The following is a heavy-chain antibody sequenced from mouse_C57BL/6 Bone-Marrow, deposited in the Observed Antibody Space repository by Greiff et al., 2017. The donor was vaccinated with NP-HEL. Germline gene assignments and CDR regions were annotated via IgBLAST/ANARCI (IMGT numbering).Heavy chain of an antibody. CDR1: GFNIKDDY. D-gene: IGHD2-2*01. Sequence: EVQRVESGAELVRPGASVKLSCTASGFNIKDDYMHWVKQRPEQGLEWIGWIDPENGDTEYASKFQGKATITADTSSNTAYLQLSSLTSEDTAVYYCTTGRATMVTTVDYWGQGTTLTVSS. CDR3: TTGRATMVTTVDY. J-gene: IGHJ2*01. CDR2: IDPENGDT. V-gene: IGHV14-4*01.